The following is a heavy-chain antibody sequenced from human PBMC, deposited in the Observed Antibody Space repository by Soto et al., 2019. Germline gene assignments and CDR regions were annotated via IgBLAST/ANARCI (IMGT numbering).Heavy chain of an antibody. Sequence: GASVKVSCKASGYTFTSYGISWVRQAPGQGLEWMGWISAYNGNTNYAQKLQGRVTMTTDTSTSTAYMELRSLRSDDTAVYYCARDQSGSYYNTFDYWGQGTLVTVSS. J-gene: IGHJ4*02. CDR3: ARDQSGSYYNTFDY. D-gene: IGHD3-10*01. CDR2: ISAYNGNT. CDR1: GYTFTSYG. V-gene: IGHV1-18*01.